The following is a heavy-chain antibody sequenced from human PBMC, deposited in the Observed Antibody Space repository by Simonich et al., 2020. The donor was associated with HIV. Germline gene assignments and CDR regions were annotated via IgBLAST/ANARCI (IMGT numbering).Heavy chain of an antibody. Sequence: HVQLQQWGAGLLKPSETLSLTCAVYGGSFSGYYWSWIRQPPGKGLGWIGEINPSGNTNYKSSLNSRATISVDKSKNQFSLKLSSVTAADTAIYYCARRDRELILYFDYWGQGNLVTVSS. J-gene: IGHJ4*02. CDR1: GGSFSGYY. CDR2: INPSGNT. CDR3: ARRDRELILYFDY. V-gene: IGHV4-34*01. D-gene: IGHD3-3*01.